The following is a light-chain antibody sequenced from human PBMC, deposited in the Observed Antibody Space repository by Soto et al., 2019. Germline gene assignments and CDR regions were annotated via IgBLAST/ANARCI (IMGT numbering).Light chain of an antibody. CDR3: HQRSNWPPLS. Sequence: IVLTQSPGTLSLSPGERATLSCRASQSVTNNYLAWYQQKPSQAPRLLIFGASNRATGIPARFSGSGSGTDFTLTTSSLEPEDSAVYYCHQRSNWPPLSFGGGTKVDIK. J-gene: IGKJ4*01. CDR2: GAS. CDR1: QSVTNNY. V-gene: IGKV3-11*01.